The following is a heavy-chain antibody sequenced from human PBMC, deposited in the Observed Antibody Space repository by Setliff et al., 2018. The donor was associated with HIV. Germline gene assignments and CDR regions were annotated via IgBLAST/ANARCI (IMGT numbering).Heavy chain of an antibody. V-gene: IGHV4-59*01. CDR1: GGSIRSYY. Sequence: SETLSLTCTVSGGSIRSYYWSWIRQSPGKGLEWIGYVFYNGDTAYNPSLKSRLTISVDTSKSQFSLKLSSVTAADTAVYYCARGDGTKYYYYYYMDVWGKGTTVTV. D-gene: IGHD1-7*01. CDR3: ARGDGTKYYYYYYMDV. CDR2: VFYNGDT. J-gene: IGHJ6*03.